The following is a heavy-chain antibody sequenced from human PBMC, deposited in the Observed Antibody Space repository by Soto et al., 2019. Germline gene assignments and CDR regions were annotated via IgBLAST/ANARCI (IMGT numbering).Heavy chain of an antibody. D-gene: IGHD2-15*01. V-gene: IGHV1-8*01. CDR1: GYTFTSYD. J-gene: IGHJ6*03. CDR2: MNPNSGNT. CDR3: ARGVGYCSGGSCYRNYYYMDV. Sequence: ASVKVSSKASGYTFTSYDINWVRQATGQGLEWMGWMNPNSGNTGYAQKFQGRVTMTRNTSISTAYMELSSLRSEDTAVYYCARGVGYCSGGSCYRNYYYMDVWGKGTTVTVSS.